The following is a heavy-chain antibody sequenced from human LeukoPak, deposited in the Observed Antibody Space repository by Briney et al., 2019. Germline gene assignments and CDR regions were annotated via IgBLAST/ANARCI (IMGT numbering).Heavy chain of an antibody. Sequence: SETLSLTCTVSGGSISSSSYYWGWIRQPPGKGLEWIGSIYYSGSTYYNPSLKSRVTISVDTPKNQFSLKLSSVTAADTAVYYCARQGERSITIFGVALGGWFDPWGQGTLVTVSS. V-gene: IGHV4-39*01. CDR3: ARQGERSITIFGVALGGWFDP. CDR2: IYYSGST. CDR1: GGSISSSSYY. J-gene: IGHJ5*02. D-gene: IGHD3-3*01.